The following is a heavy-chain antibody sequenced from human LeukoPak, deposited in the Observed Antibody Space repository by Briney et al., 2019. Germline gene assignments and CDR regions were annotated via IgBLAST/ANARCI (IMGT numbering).Heavy chain of an antibody. V-gene: IGHV1-58*02. Sequence: ASVKVSCKASGFTFSNSAMQWVRQARGQRLEWIGWIIVGSGKTHYAQKFQGRVTITADESTSTAYMELSSLRSEDTAVYYCAILRGECPMDGWGKGTTVTISS. J-gene: IGHJ6*03. CDR3: AILRGECPMDG. D-gene: IGHD3-16*01. CDR2: IIVGSGKT. CDR1: GFTFSNSA.